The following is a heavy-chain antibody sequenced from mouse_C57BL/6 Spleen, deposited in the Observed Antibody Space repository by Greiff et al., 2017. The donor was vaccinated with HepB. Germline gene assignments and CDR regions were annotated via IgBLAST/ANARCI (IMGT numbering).Heavy chain of an antibody. D-gene: IGHD2-4*01. J-gene: IGHJ4*01. CDR2: IYWDDDK. CDR3: ARRDYGDYYAMDY. CDR1: GFSLSTSGMG. V-gene: IGHV8-12*01. Sequence: QVQLKESGPGILQSSQTLSLTCSFSGFSLSTSGMGVSWIRQPSGKGLEWLAHIYWDDDKRYNPSLKSRLTISKDTSRNQVFLKITSVDTADTATYYCARRDYGDYYAMDYWGQGTSVTVSS.